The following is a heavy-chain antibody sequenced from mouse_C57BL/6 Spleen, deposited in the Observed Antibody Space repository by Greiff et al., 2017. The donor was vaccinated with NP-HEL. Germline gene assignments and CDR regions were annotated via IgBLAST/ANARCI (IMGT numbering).Heavy chain of an antibody. CDR1: GYSFTGYY. CDR3: ARGWSEGFAY. Sequence: VHVKQSGPELVKPGASVKISCKASGYSFTGYYMNWVKQSPEKSLEWIGEINPSTGGTTYNQKFKAKATLTVDKSSSTAYMQLKSLTSEDSAVYYCARGWSEGFAYWGQGTLVTVSA. CDR2: INPSTGGT. J-gene: IGHJ3*01. D-gene: IGHD1-1*02. V-gene: IGHV1-42*01.